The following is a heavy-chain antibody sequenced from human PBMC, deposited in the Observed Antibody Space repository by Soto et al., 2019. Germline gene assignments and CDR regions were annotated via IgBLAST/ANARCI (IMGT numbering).Heavy chain of an antibody. D-gene: IGHD2-2*02. CDR3: AKPKREPGVPAAISYYYYGMDV. CDR2: ISGSGGST. V-gene: IGHV3-23*01. Sequence: HPGGSLRLSCAASGFTFSSYAMSWVRQAPGKGLEWVSAISGSGGSTYYADSVKGRFTISRDNSKNTLYLQMNSLRAEDTAVYYCAKPKREPGVPAAISYYYYGMDVWGQGTTVTVSS. J-gene: IGHJ6*02. CDR1: GFTFSSYA.